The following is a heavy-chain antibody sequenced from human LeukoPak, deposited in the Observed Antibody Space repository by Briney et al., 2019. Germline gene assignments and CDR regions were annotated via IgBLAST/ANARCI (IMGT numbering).Heavy chain of an antibody. J-gene: IGHJ3*02. Sequence: TGGSLRLSCAASGFTFSSYGMHWVRQAPGKGLEWVAVIWYDGSNKYYADSVKGRFTISRDNSKNTLYLQMNSLRAEDTAVYYCARGKSSRHALDIWGQGTMVTVSS. CDR1: GFTFSSYG. V-gene: IGHV3-33*01. D-gene: IGHD6-6*01. CDR2: IWYDGSNK. CDR3: ARGKSSRHALDI.